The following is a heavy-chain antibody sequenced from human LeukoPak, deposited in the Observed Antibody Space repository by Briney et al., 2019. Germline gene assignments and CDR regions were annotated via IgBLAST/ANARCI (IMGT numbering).Heavy chain of an antibody. D-gene: IGHD3-10*01. CDR3: AKLKVFGSGSWDY. CDR2: FSGSDENT. V-gene: IGHV3-23*01. CDR1: GFTFSNSV. J-gene: IGHJ4*02. Sequence: GGSLRLSCAASGFTFSNSVVSWVRQAPGKGLEWVSSFSGSDENTHHADSVKGRFTISRDNSKNTLYLQMNSLRVEGTATYYCAKLKVFGSGSWDYWGQGSLVTVSS.